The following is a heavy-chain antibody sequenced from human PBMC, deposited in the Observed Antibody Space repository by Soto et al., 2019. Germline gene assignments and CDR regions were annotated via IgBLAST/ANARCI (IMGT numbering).Heavy chain of an antibody. CDR3: ARGMGLDFWSGYHYYGMDV. Sequence: SVKVSCKASGGTFSSYAISWVRQAPGQELEWMGGIIPIFGTANYAQKFQGRVTITADESTSTAYMELSSLRSEDTAVYYCARGMGLDFWSGYHYYGMDVWGQGTTVTVSS. J-gene: IGHJ6*02. D-gene: IGHD3-3*01. CDR2: IIPIFGTA. V-gene: IGHV1-69*13. CDR1: GGTFSSYA.